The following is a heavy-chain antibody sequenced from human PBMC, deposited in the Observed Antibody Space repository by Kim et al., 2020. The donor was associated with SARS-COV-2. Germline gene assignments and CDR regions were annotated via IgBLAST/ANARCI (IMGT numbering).Heavy chain of an antibody. J-gene: IGHJ4*02. V-gene: IGHV1-18*01. CDR3: ARVPHIVVIPAASFDY. D-gene: IGHD2-2*01. Sequence: LQGRVTMTPDTSTSTAYMELRSLSSEDTAIYYCARVPHIVVIPAASFDYWGQGTLVTVSS.